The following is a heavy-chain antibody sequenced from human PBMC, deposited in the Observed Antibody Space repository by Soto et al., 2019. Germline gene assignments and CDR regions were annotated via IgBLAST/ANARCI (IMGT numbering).Heavy chain of an antibody. CDR2: TYYRSKWYY. V-gene: IGHV6-1*01. J-gene: IGHJ5*02. Sequence: SQTLSLTCAISGDSVSSNSAAWSWIRQSPSRGLEWLGRTYYRSKWYYDYSESLKSRITINLDTSKNQLSLQVTSVTPEDTALYFCARVITGQGWFDPWGQGTLVTVSS. D-gene: IGHD1-20*01. CDR1: GDSVSSNSAA. CDR3: ARVITGQGWFDP.